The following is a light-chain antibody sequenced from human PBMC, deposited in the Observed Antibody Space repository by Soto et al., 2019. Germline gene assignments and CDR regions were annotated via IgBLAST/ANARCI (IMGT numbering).Light chain of an antibody. CDR3: QQYFSTPT. V-gene: IGKV4-1*01. CDR1: QGVLHSSSNRFS. Sequence: DIVTTQSPDSLAVSLGERATINCKSSQGVLHSSSNRFSIAWYQQKPGLPPKLIIYWASARESGVPDRFSGSGSGTDFTLTISSLQAEDVAVYYCQQYFSTPTFGQGTKLEVK. J-gene: IGKJ2*01. CDR2: WAS.